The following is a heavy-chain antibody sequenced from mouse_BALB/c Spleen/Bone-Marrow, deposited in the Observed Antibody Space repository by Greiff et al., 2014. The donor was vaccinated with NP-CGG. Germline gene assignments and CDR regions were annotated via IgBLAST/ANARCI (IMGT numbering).Heavy chain of an antibody. Sequence: EVQLQQSGAELAKPGASVKLSYTASGFNIKDTYIHWVKQRPEQGLEWIGGIDPANGNTKYDPKFQGKATITADTSSNTAYLQLSSLTSEDTAVYYCARDYGRTAWFAYWGQGTLVTVSA. J-gene: IGHJ3*01. D-gene: IGHD1-1*01. CDR3: ARDYGRTAWFAY. CDR1: GFNIKDTY. V-gene: IGHV14-3*02. CDR2: IDPANGNT.